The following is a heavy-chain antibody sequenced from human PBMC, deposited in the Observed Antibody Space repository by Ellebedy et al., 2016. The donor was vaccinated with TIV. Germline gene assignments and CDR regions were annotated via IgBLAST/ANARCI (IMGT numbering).Heavy chain of an antibody. V-gene: IGHV3-48*01. Sequence: GESLKISXAASGFTFSSYSMNWVRQAPGKGLEWISYISSGSSSIYYADSVKGRFTISRDKAKNCLYLQMNSLRIDDTAMYFCGGDLKAGGMDVWGQGSTVIVSS. J-gene: IGHJ6*02. CDR3: GGDLKAGGMDV. CDR1: GFTFSSYS. CDR2: ISSGSSSI.